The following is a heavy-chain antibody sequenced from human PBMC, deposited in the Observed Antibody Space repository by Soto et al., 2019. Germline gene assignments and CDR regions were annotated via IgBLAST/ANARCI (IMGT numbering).Heavy chain of an antibody. CDR2: IKQDGSEK. Sequence: PVGSLRLSCAASGFTFSRYWMSWVRQAPRKGLEWVANIKQDGSEKYHVDSVKGRFTISRDNAKNSVYLQMNSLRAEDTAVYYCVRDFEGSYGYGPFEYWGQGTLVTVSS. V-gene: IGHV3-7*03. D-gene: IGHD5-18*01. CDR3: VRDFEGSYGYGPFEY. CDR1: GFTFSRYW. J-gene: IGHJ4*02.